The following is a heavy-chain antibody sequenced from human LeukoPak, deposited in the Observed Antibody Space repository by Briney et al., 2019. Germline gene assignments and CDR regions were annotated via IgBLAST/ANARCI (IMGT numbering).Heavy chain of an antibody. CDR2: ITSRSSYI. Sequence: PGGSLILSCAASGFTFSSYSMNWVRQAPGKGLEWVSSITSRSSYIYYADSVKGRFTISRDNAKNSLYLQMNSLRAEDTAVYYCARDFVVATDYWGQGTLVTVSS. CDR1: GFTFSSYS. D-gene: IGHD2-21*01. V-gene: IGHV3-21*01. CDR3: ARDFVVATDY. J-gene: IGHJ4*02.